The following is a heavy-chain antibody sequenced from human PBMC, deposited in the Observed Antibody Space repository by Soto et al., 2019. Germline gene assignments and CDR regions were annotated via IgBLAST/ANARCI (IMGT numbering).Heavy chain of an antibody. J-gene: IGHJ4*02. CDR1: GGTFSSYT. V-gene: IGHV1-69*02. CDR2: IIPILGIE. Sequence: QVQLVQAAAEVKKPGSSVNVSCKASGGTFSSYTICLVRQAPGQGVEWMGMIIPILGIENYAQKFQGRVTITADKSTSTAYMELSSLRSEDTAVYYCARGATESADLTGMDYFDYWGQGTLVTVSS. CDR3: ARGATESADLTGMDYFDY. D-gene: IGHD3-10*01.